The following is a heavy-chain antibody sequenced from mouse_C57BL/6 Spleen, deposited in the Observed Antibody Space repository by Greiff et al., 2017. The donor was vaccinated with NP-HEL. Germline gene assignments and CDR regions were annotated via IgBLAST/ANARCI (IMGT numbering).Heavy chain of an antibody. CDR3: ARGGSPFDY. CDR1: GYTFTSYW. J-gene: IGHJ2*01. Sequence: QVQLQQPGTELVKPGASVKLSCKASGYTFTSYWMHWVKQRPGQGLEWIGWIYPRDGSTKYNEKFKGKATLTVDTSSSTAYMELHSLTSEDSAVYFCARGGSPFDYWGQGTTLTVSS. V-gene: IGHV1-85*01. D-gene: IGHD1-1*02. CDR2: IYPRDGST.